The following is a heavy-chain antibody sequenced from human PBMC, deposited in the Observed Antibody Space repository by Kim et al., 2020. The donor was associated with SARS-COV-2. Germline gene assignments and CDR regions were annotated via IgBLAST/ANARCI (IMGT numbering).Heavy chain of an antibody. J-gene: IGHJ3*02. CDR2: IYYSGST. V-gene: IGHV4-39*01. D-gene: IGHD6-13*01. Sequence: SETLSLTCTVSGGSISSSSYYWGWIRQPPGKGLEWIGSIYYSGSTYYNPSLKSRVTISVDTSKNQFSLKLSSVTAADTAVYYCARSPEQLVFPRAFDIWGQGTMVTVSS. CDR3: ARSPEQLVFPRAFDI. CDR1: GGSISSSSYY.